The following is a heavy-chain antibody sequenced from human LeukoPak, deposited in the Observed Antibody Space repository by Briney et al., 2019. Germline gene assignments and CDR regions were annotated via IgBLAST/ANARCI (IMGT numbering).Heavy chain of an antibody. J-gene: IGHJ3*02. CDR3: ARDDYGGNSSPIRDAFDI. CDR2: ISRSGSTI. V-gene: IGHV3-11*04. Sequence: PGGSLRLSCAASGFTFSDYYMSWIRQAPGKGLEWVSYISRSGSTIYYADSVKGRFTISRDNAKNSLYLQMNSLRAEDTAVYYCARDDYGGNSSPIRDAFDIWGQGTMVTVSS. CDR1: GFTFSDYY. D-gene: IGHD4-23*01.